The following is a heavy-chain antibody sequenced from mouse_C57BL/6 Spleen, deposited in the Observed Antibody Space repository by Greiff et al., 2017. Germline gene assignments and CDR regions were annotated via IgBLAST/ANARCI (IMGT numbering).Heavy chain of an antibody. Sequence: QVQLKQPGAELVKPGASVKLSCKASGYTFTSYWMQWVKQRPGQGLEWIGEIVPSDSYTNYNQKFKGKATLTVDTSSSTAYMQLSSLTSEDSAVYYCARGIPTVVATDYWGQGTTLTVSS. V-gene: IGHV1-50*01. CDR1: GYTFTSYW. D-gene: IGHD1-1*01. J-gene: IGHJ2*01. CDR2: IVPSDSYT. CDR3: ARGIPTVVATDY.